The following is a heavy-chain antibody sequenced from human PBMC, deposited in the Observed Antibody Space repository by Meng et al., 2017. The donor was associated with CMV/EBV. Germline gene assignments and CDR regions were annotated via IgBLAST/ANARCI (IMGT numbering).Heavy chain of an antibody. V-gene: IGHV4-39*07. Sequence: SETLSLTCTVSGGSISSSSYYWGWIRQPPGQGLEWIGSVYYSGSTYYNPSLKSRVTISVDTSKNQFSLKLSSVTAADTAVYYCARVLRGSKDAFDIWGQGTMVTVSS. CDR2: VYYSGST. D-gene: IGHD3-10*01. CDR1: GGSISSSSYY. J-gene: IGHJ3*02. CDR3: ARVLRGSKDAFDI.